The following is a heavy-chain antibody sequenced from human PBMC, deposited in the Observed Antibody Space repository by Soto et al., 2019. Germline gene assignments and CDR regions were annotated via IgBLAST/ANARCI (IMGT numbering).Heavy chain of an antibody. V-gene: IGHV3-23*01. CDR2: ISGSGGST. CDR1: GFTFSSYA. J-gene: IGHJ4*02. CDR3: ANGRYYYDSSGYFAY. Sequence: EVQLLESGGGLVQPGGSLRLSCAASGFTFSSYAMSWVRQAPGKGLEWVSAISGSGGSTYYADSVKGRFTISRDNSKNTLDLQMNSLRAEDTAVYYCANGRYYYDSSGYFAYWGQGTLVTVSS. D-gene: IGHD3-22*01.